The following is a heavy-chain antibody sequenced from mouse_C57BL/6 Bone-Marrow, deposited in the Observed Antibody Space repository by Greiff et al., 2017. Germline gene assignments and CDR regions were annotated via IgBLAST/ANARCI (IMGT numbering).Heavy chain of an antibody. CDR3: TRIAY. Sequence: VQLKESGAELVRPGASVKLSCTASGFNIKDDYMHWVKQRPEQGLEWIGWIDPENGDTEYATKFQGKATITVDTSSNTAYLQLSSLTSEATAVYYCTRIAYWGQGTLVTVSA. V-gene: IGHV14-4*01. CDR2: IDPENGDT. J-gene: IGHJ3*01. CDR1: GFNIKDDY.